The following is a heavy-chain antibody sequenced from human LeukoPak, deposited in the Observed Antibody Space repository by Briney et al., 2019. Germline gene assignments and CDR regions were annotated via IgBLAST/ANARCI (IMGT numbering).Heavy chain of an antibody. CDR3: ARGSGRVTTSAYYYYMDV. CDR2: INHSGST. Sequence: SETPSLTCAVYGGSFSGYYWSWIRQPPGKGLEWIGEINHSGSTNYNPSLKSRVTISVDTSKNQFSLKLSSVAAADTAVYYCARGSGRVTTSAYYYYMDVWGKGTTVTVSS. J-gene: IGHJ6*03. D-gene: IGHD4-17*01. CDR1: GGSFSGYY. V-gene: IGHV4-34*01.